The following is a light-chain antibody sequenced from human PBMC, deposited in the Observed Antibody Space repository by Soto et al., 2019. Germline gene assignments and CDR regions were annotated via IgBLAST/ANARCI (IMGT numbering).Light chain of an antibody. CDR3: QTWSTDIRV. J-gene: IGLJ3*02. CDR2: LNSDGSH. V-gene: IGLV4-69*01. Sequence: QPVLTQPPSASASLGASVKLTCTLSSAHNSYAIAWHQQQPEKGPRYLMKLNSDGSHSKGDAIPDRFSGSSSGAERYLTISSLQSEDEADYYCQTWSTDIRVFGGGTKLTVL. CDR1: SAHNSYA.